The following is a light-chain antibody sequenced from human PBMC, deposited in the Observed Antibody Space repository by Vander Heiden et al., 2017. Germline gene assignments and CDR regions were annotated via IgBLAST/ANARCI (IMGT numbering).Light chain of an antibody. J-gene: IGKJ1*01. CDR2: WAS. CDR1: QNVLYNSNNKNY. Sequence: DIVMTQSPDSLAVSLGEGASINCKSSQNVLYNSNNKNYLAWYQQKPGQPPKLLIYWASTRESGVPDRFSGSGSGTDFPLTISILQAEDVAVYYCQQFYSLPWTFGQGTKVEI. V-gene: IGKV4-1*01. CDR3: QQFYSLPWT.